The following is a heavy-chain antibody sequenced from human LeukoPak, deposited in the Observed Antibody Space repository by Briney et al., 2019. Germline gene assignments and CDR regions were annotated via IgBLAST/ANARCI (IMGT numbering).Heavy chain of an antibody. D-gene: IGHD3-10*02. J-gene: IGHJ3*02. CDR2: IYPGDSDT. CDR3: ARQTGITMSPRDAFDI. CDR1: GYSFTSYW. Sequence: ESLKISCKGSGYSFTSYWIGWVRQMPGKGLEWMGIIYPGDSDTRYSPSFQGQVTISADKSISTAYLQWSSLKASDTAMYYCARQTGITMSPRDAFDIWGQGTMVTVSS. V-gene: IGHV5-51*01.